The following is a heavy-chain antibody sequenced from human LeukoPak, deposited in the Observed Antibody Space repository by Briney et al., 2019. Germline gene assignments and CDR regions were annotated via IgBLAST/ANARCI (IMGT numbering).Heavy chain of an antibody. D-gene: IGHD5-18*01. Sequence: GSLRLSCAASGFTFISYWMHWVRQPPGKGLEWIGEINHSGSTNYNPSLKSRVTISVDTSKNQFSLKLSSVTAADTAVYYCARGERGYSYGDFDYWGQGTLVTVSS. CDR2: INHSGST. CDR3: ARGERGYSYGDFDY. J-gene: IGHJ4*02. V-gene: IGHV4-34*01. CDR1: GFTFISYW.